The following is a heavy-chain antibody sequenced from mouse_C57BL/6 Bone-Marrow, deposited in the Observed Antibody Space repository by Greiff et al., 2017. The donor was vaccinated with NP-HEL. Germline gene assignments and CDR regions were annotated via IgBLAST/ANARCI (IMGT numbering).Heavy chain of an antibody. CDR2: IDPENGDT. D-gene: IGHD1-1*01. Sequence: EVKLQESGAELVRPGASVKLSCTASGFNIKDDYMHWVKQRPEQGLEWIGWIDPENGDTEYASKFQGKATITADTSSNTAYLQLSSLTSEDTAVYYCTTGVYYGSSYGAMDYWGQGTSVTVSS. J-gene: IGHJ4*01. CDR3: TTGVYYGSSYGAMDY. V-gene: IGHV14-4*01. CDR1: GFNIKDDY.